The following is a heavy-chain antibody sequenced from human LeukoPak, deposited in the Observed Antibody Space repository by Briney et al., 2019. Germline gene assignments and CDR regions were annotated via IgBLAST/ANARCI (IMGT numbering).Heavy chain of an antibody. CDR1: GFTFSSYA. CDR2: ISYDGSNK. Sequence: LPGGSLRLSCAASGFTFSSYAMHWVRQAPGKGLEWVAVISYDGSNKYYADSVKGRFTISRDNSKNTLYLQMNSLRAEDTAVYYCARSFPITGTTGDYFDYWGQGTLVTVSS. J-gene: IGHJ4*02. D-gene: IGHD1-20*01. V-gene: IGHV3-30-3*01. CDR3: ARSFPITGTTGDYFDY.